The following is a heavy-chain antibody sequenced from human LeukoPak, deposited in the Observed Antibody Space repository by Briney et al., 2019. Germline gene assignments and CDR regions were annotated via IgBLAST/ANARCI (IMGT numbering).Heavy chain of an antibody. CDR2: TYTSGST. Sequence: PSETLSLTCTVSGGSISSGSYYWSWIRQPAGKGLEWIGRTYTSGSTNYNPSLKSRVTISVDTSKNQFSLKLSSVTAADTAVYYCARDTTVHFDYWGQGTLVTVSS. CDR3: ARDTTVHFDY. J-gene: IGHJ4*02. CDR1: GGSISSGSYY. V-gene: IGHV4-61*02. D-gene: IGHD4-17*01.